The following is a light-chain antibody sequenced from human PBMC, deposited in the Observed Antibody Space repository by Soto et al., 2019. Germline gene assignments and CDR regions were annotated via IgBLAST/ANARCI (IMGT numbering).Light chain of an antibody. V-gene: IGKV3-15*01. Sequence: EVVLTQSPATLSVSPGERVTLSCRASQSVGSNLAWFQQKPGQAPRLLMYAASTRPTSIAARFSGSGSGTDFILTITSLQSEDSGVYYCQQYNNWPTFGQGTRLEIK. CDR1: QSVGSN. CDR2: AAS. CDR3: QQYNNWPT. J-gene: IGKJ5*01.